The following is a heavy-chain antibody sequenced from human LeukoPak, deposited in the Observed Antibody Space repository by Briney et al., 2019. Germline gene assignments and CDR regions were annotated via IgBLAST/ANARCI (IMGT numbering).Heavy chain of an antibody. D-gene: IGHD2-2*01. CDR3: ARDLSPALDY. J-gene: IGHJ4*02. V-gene: IGHV4-61*01. Sequence: SETLSLTCTVSGYTISSGYYWGWIRQPPGKRLEWIGYIYYSGSTNYNPSLKSRVTISEDTSKNQFSLKLSSVTAADTAVYYCARDLSPALDYWGQGTLVTVSS. CDR1: GYTISSGYY. CDR2: IYYSGST.